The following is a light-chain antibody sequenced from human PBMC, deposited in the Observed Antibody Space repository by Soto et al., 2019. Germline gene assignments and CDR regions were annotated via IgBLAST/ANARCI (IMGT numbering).Light chain of an antibody. CDR2: DAS. CDR1: QGIRSA. CDR3: QQFHDYPLT. Sequence: AIPLTQSPSSLSASVGDRVTITCQACQGIRSALAWYQQKPGKAPKLLIYDASSLESGVPSRFSGSGSGTDFTLTISSLQPEDFAVYYCQQFHDYPLTFGGGTKVEIK. J-gene: IGKJ4*01. V-gene: IGKV1D-13*01.